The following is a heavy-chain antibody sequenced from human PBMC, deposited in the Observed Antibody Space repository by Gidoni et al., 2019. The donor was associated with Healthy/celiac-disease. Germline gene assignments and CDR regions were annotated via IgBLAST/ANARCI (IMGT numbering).Heavy chain of an antibody. V-gene: IGHV4-34*01. J-gene: IGHJ3*02. CDR3: VVDSSVYYLRRAFDI. Sequence: QVQLQQWGAGLLKPSETLSLTCAVYVGSFSGYYWSWIRQPPGKGLEWIGEINHSGSTNYNPSLKSRVTISVDTSKNQFSLKLSSVTAADTAVYYCVVDSSVYYLRRAFDIWGQGTMVTVSS. CDR2: INHSGST. CDR1: VGSFSGYY. D-gene: IGHD3-22*01.